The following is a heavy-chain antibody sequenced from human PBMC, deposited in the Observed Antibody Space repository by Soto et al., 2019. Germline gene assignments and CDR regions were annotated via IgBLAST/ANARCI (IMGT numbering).Heavy chain of an antibody. CDR2: IAVSSGDT. V-gene: IGHV1-58*02. D-gene: IGHD6-13*01. Sequence: SVKVSCKASGFTFTSSAMQWVRQARGQGLEWIGWIAVSSGDTNYAQKFQERVTITRDMSTNIAYMELSSLRSEDTAVYYCARVDGIAAAGTSWFDPWGQGTLVTVSS. CDR1: GFTFTSSA. J-gene: IGHJ5*02. CDR3: ARVDGIAAAGTSWFDP.